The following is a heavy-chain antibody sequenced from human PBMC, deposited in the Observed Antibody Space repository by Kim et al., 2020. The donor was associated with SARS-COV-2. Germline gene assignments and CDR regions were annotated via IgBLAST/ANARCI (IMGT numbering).Heavy chain of an antibody. V-gene: IGHV1-69*13. CDR2: IIPIFGTA. D-gene: IGHD6-25*01. CDR1: GGTFSSYA. CDR3: ARVEGGYIGHWFDP. J-gene: IGHJ5*02. Sequence: SVKVSCKASGGTFSSYAISWVRQAPGQGLECMGGIIPIFGTANYAQKFQGRVTITADESTSTAYMELSSLRSEDTAVYYGARVEGGYIGHWFDPWGQGTLVTVAS.